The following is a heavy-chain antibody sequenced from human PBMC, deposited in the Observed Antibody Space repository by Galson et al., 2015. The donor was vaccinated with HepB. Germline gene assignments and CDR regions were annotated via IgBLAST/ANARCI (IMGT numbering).Heavy chain of an antibody. V-gene: IGHV1-3*01. CDR2: INAGNGNT. D-gene: IGHD3-10*01. Sequence: SVKVSCKASGYTFTSYAMHWVRQAPGQRLEWMGWINAGNGNTKYSQKFQGRVTITRDTSASTAYMELSSLRSEDTAVYYCARVGSITMVRGDNPGFEPWGQGTLVTVSS. CDR1: GYTFTSYA. J-gene: IGHJ5*02. CDR3: ARVGSITMVRGDNPGFEP.